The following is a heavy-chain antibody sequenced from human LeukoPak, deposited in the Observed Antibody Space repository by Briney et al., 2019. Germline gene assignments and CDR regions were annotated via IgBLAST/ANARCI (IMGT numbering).Heavy chain of an antibody. J-gene: IGHJ6*03. D-gene: IGHD3-10*01. CDR2: FYYSGST. CDR1: GGSISSSSYY. V-gene: IGHV4-39*01. Sequence: PSETLSLTCTVSGGSISSSSYYWGWIRQPPGKGLEWIGSFYYSGSTYDNPSLKSRVTISVDMSKNQFSLKLSSVTAADTAVYYCARYAYGSGSTTNLYMDVWGKGTTVTISS. CDR3: ARYAYGSGSTTNLYMDV.